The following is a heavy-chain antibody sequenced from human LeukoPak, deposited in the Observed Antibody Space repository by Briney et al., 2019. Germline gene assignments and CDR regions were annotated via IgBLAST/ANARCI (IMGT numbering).Heavy chain of an antibody. CDR2: IRYDGSNK. D-gene: IGHD3-3*01. CDR3: ARVFLERLTSGYFDN. V-gene: IGHV3-30*02. CDR1: GFTFSSYG. J-gene: IGHJ4*02. Sequence: GGSLRLSCAASGFTFSSYGMHWVRQAPGKGLEWVAFIRYDGSNKYYADSVKGRFTISRDNSKNTLYLQMDSLRDDDTAVYYCARVFLERLTSGYFDNWGQGTLVTVSP.